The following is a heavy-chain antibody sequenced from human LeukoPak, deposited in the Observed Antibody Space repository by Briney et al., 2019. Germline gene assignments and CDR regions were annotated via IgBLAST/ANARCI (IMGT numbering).Heavy chain of an antibody. D-gene: IGHD3-22*01. V-gene: IGHV3-23*01. CDR2: ISVSGDST. J-gene: IGHJ1*01. CDR3: ARDSSGYYPLEYFQH. Sequence: GGSLRLSCEASGFTFSGYAMSWVRQAPGKGLEWVSGISVSGDSTYYADSVKGRFTISRDNSKNTLYLQMNSLRAEDTAVYYCARDSSGYYPLEYFQHWGQGTLVTVSS. CDR1: GFTFSGYA.